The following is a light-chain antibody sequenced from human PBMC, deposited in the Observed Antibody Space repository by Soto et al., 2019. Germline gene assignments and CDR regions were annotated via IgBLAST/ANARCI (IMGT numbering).Light chain of an antibody. Sequence: QAVVTQPPSASGTPGQRVTISCSGSTSNILRNYVYWYRQFPGTAPRLLISMNDQRPSGVPDRFSGSKSGTSASLAISGLRSEDEADYYCASWDDSLSGYVFGTGTKLTVL. J-gene: IGLJ1*01. CDR1: TSNILRNY. CDR2: MND. V-gene: IGLV1-47*01. CDR3: ASWDDSLSGYV.